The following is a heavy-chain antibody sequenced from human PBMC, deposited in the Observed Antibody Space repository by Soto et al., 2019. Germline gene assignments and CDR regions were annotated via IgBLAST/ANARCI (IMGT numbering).Heavy chain of an antibody. Sequence: QVQLVQSGAEVKKPGASVKVSCKASGYTFTSYGISWVRQAPGQGLEWMGWISAYNGNTNYAQKLQGRVTMTTDTATSTAYMELRSLRSDDTAVYYCARDLHSRGWYVDYYGMDVWGQGTTVTVSS. V-gene: IGHV1-18*01. CDR1: GYTFTSYG. J-gene: IGHJ6*02. D-gene: IGHD6-19*01. CDR2: ISAYNGNT. CDR3: ARDLHSRGWYVDYYGMDV.